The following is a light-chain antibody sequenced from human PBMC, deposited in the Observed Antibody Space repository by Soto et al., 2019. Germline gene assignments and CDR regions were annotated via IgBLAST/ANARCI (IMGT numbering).Light chain of an antibody. CDR3: XQYSTSRLT. V-gene: IGKV3-20*01. CDR1: QSVTSSY. J-gene: IGKJ4*01. Sequence: EIVLTQSPGTLSLSPGERATLSCRASQSVTSSYLAWYQQKPGQAPRLLISGASSRATGIPDRFSGSGSGTXXXLXXSXLEPEDFAVYXXXQYSTSRLTFGGGTKVEIK. CDR2: GAS.